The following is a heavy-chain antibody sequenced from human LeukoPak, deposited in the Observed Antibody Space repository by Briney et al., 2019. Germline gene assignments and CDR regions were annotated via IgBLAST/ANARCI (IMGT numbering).Heavy chain of an antibody. Sequence: SETLSRTCTVSGGSIISDVYSWSWIRQHPGKGLEWIGYIFSGGSTYYNPSLKSRLTISIDTSKNQFSLTLGSVTAADTAVYYCARENKNYWFDPWGQGTLVTVSS. CDR2: IFSGGST. CDR1: GGSIISDVYS. CDR3: ARENKNYWFDP. D-gene: IGHD1/OR15-1a*01. V-gene: IGHV4-31*03. J-gene: IGHJ5*02.